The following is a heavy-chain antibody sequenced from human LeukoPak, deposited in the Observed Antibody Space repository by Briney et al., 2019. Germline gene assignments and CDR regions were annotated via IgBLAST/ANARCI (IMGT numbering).Heavy chain of an antibody. J-gene: IGHJ4*02. D-gene: IGHD6-19*01. CDR2: IHSSGST. V-gene: IGHV4-4*07. Sequence: PSETLSLTCTVSGGSISYYYWTWIRQPAGKGLEWIGRIHSSGSTNYNPSLKSRVTMSVDTSKNQFSLRLSSVTAADTAVYYCARDPPGSSGWYDYWGQGILVTVSS. CDR1: GGSISYYY. CDR3: ARDPPGSSGWYDY.